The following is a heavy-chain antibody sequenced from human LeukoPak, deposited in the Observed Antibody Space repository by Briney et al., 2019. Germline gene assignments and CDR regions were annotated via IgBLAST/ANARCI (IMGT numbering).Heavy chain of an antibody. Sequence: GESLQISCKGSGYSFTGYWIGWVRQMPGKGLEWMGIIYPGGSDTRYSPSFQGQVTISADKSISTAYLQWSSLKASDTAMYYCARGYYYGSGSYYNPAYWGQGTLVTVSS. CDR1: GYSFTGYW. CDR2: IYPGGSDT. J-gene: IGHJ4*02. D-gene: IGHD3-10*01. CDR3: ARGYYYGSGSYYNPAY. V-gene: IGHV5-51*01.